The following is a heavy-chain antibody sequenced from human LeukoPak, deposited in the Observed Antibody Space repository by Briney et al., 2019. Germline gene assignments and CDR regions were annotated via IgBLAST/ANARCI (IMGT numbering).Heavy chain of an antibody. J-gene: IGHJ4*02. CDR2: ISWNSGSI. D-gene: IGHD4/OR15-4a*01. V-gene: IGHV3-9*01. Sequence: GRSLRLSCAASGFTFDDYAMHWVRQTPGKGLEWVSGISWNSGSIGYADSVKGRFTISRDNAKNSLYLQMNSLRAEDTALYYCAKAFRAKDDYWGQGTLVTVSS. CDR3: AKAFRAKDDY. CDR1: GFTFDDYA.